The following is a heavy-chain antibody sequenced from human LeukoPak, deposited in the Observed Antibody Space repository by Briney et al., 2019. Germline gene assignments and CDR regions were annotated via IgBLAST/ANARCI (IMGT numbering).Heavy chain of an antibody. D-gene: IGHD1-26*01. CDR3: AKAVGATPGIFDY. J-gene: IGHJ4*02. CDR1: GLTFSTYA. CDR2: ISGSGGST. V-gene: IGHV3-23*01. Sequence: GGSLRLSCAASGLTFSTYAMSWVRQAPGKGLEWVSAISGSGGSTYYADSVKGRFTISRDNSKNTLYLQMNSLRAEDTAVYYCAKAVGATPGIFDYWGQGTLVTVSS.